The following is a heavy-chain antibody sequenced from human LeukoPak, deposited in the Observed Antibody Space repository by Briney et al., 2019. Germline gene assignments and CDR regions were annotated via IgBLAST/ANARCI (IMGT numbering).Heavy chain of an antibody. D-gene: IGHD3-10*01. CDR3: VRDGEGVAISVNYWFAP. CDR2: ISAYNGNT. CDR1: GYTFTSYG. Sequence: GASVKVSCKASGYTFTSYGISWVRQAPGQGLEWMGRISAYNGNTNYAQKLQGRVTMTTDTSTSTAYMELRSLRSDDTAVYYCVRDGEGVAISVNYWFAPWGQGTLVTVSS. J-gene: IGHJ5*02. V-gene: IGHV1-18*01.